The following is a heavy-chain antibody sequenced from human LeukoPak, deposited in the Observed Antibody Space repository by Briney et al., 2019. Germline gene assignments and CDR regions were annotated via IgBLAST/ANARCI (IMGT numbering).Heavy chain of an antibody. J-gene: IGHJ4*02. CDR1: VGSISIDY. CDR2: IYTSGNT. CDR3: ASEAKYASTGYRQTGSFDY. V-gene: IGHV4-4*07. Sequence: SETLSLTCTVSVGSISIDYWSWIPHPAGKGLECIGRIYTSGNTNYNHSLKSRVTILLDKYQNHFSLQMRSVTAEDTAVYYCASEAKYASTGYRQTGSFDYWGQGTLVTVSS. D-gene: IGHD3-22*01.